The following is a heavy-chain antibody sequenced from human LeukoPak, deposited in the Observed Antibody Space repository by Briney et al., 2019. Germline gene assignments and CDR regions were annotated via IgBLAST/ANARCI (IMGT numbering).Heavy chain of an antibody. D-gene: IGHD2-8*01. CDR3: ARIARNCTNGVCQNTGFDY. V-gene: IGHV4-38-2*02. CDR1: GYSISSGYY. CDR2: IYHSGST. J-gene: IGHJ4*02. Sequence: SETLSLTCTVSGYSISSGYYWGWIRQPPGKGLEWIGSIYHSGSTYYNPSLKSRVTISVDTSKNQFSLKLSSVTAVDTAVYYCARIARNCTNGVCQNTGFDYWGQGTLVTVSS.